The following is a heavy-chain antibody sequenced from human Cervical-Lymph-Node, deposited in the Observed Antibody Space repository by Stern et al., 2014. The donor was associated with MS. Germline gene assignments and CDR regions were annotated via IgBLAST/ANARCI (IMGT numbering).Heavy chain of an antibody. CDR2: INPINPGT. Sequence: VQLVESGAEVRQPGASVKLSCKASGYTFTTYYIHWVRQTPGQGLEWMAMINPINPGTTYAQKFQDRVTLTRDNSTSTVYMELSSLRSDDTAVYYCARVDVNSGSSHVDYWGRGTLVTVSS. V-gene: IGHV1-46*01. J-gene: IGHJ4*02. D-gene: IGHD3-10*01. CDR1: GYTFTTYY. CDR3: ARVDVNSGSSHVDY.